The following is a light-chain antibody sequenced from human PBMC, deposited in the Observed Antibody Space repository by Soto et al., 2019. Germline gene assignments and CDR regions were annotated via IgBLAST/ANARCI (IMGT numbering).Light chain of an antibody. J-gene: IGLJ2*01. Sequence: QSALTQPASVSGSPGQSITISCTGTSSDVGAYNYVSWYQQHPGRAPKLMIYEVSNRPSGVSNRFSGSKSGNTASLTISRLQAEDEADYYCSSYTRSDTLVVFGGGTKLTGL. V-gene: IGLV2-14*01. CDR1: SSDVGAYNY. CDR3: SSYTRSDTLVV. CDR2: EVS.